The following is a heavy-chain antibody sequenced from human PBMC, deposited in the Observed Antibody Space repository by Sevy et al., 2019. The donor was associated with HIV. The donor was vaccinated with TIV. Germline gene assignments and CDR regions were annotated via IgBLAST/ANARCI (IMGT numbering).Heavy chain of an antibody. CDR1: GLTFITYA. J-gene: IGHJ4*02. V-gene: IGHV3-30-3*01. CDR3: ARDSREWSVSPRPPDY. CDR2: ISYDGSNK. Sequence: GGSLRLSCAASGLTFITYAVHWVRQAPGKGLEWVAVISYDGSNKYYADSVKGRFTISRDNSKNTLYLQMNSLRDEDTAVYYCARDSREWSVSPRPPDYWGQGTLVTVSS. D-gene: IGHD3-3*01.